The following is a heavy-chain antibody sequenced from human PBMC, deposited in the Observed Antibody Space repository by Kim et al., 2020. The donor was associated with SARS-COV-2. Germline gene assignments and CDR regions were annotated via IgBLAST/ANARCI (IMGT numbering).Heavy chain of an antibody. D-gene: IGHD1-1*01. V-gene: IGHV1-18*01. CDR3: ARDMNWDGLDP. Sequence: TNYARKLQGRVTMTTDTSTSTAYRELRSLRSDDTAVYYCARDMNWDGLDPWGQGTLVTVSS. CDR2: T. J-gene: IGHJ5*02.